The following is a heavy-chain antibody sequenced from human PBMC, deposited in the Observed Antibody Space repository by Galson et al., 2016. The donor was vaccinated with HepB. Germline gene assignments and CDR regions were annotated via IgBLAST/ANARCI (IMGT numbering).Heavy chain of an antibody. CDR2: IDGRGDRT. CDR3: AKDLFIVIEGDY. CDR1: GFTFNSYA. J-gene: IGHJ4*02. D-gene: IGHD1-26*01. V-gene: IGHV3-23*01. Sequence: SLRLSCAASGFTFNSYAMSWVRQAPGKGLEWVSTIDGRGDRTYYADSVKGRFTISRDNAKNALYLQMNSLRAEDTAVYDCAKDLFIVIEGDYWGQGTLVTVSS.